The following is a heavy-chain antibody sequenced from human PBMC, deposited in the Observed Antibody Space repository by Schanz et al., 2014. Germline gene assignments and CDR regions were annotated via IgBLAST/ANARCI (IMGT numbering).Heavy chain of an antibody. Sequence: EVQLVESGGGLVKPGGSLRLSCATSGLTFTSAWMSWVRQAPGKGLEWVANIKRDGSEKNYLDSVKGRFTISRDNAKNSLFLQMNSLRAEDTAVYFCARDNRYYLFDYWGQGALVTVSS. V-gene: IGHV3-7*01. CDR1: GLTFTSAW. CDR3: ARDNRYYLFDY. CDR2: IKRDGSEK. D-gene: IGHD3-16*02. J-gene: IGHJ4*02.